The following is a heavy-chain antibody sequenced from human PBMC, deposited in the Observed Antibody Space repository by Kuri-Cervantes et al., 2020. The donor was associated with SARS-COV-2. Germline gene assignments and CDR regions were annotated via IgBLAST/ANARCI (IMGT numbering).Heavy chain of an antibody. D-gene: IGHD6-13*01. J-gene: IGHJ4*02. CDR1: GYSISSGYY. Sequence: SETLSLTCTVSGYSISSGYYWGWIRQPPGKGLEWIGSIYYSGSTYYNPSLKSRVTISVDTSKNQFSLKLSSVTAADTAVYYCARVEGAAAGTPSGNFDYWGQGTLVTVSS. V-gene: IGHV4-38-2*02. CDR3: ARVEGAAAGTPSGNFDY. CDR2: IYYSGST.